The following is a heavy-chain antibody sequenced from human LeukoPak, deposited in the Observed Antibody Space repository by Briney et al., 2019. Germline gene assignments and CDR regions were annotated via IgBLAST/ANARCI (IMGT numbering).Heavy chain of an antibody. CDR3: ARGEYSSSWNYYYYYMDV. CDR2: IYTSGST. D-gene: IGHD6-13*01. CDR1: GGSISGGSYY. J-gene: IGHJ6*03. Sequence: SETLSLTCTVSGGSISGGSYYWSWIRQPAGKGLEWIGRIYTSGSTNYNPSLKSRVTISVDTSKNQFSLKLSSVTAADTAVYYCARGEYSSSWNYYYYYMDVWGKGTTVTISS. V-gene: IGHV4-61*02.